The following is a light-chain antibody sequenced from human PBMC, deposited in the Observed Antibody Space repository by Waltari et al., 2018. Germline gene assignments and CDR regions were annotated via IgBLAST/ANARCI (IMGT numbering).Light chain of an antibody. Sequence: EIVLTQSPATLSLSPGDTATLSCRASQSVGSYLAWYQQRPGEPPRLLIYDASNRATGVPARFPGRGSGTDFTLTIRSLEAEDFAVYYCQQRSNWTPHTFGQGARLEIK. CDR3: QQRSNWTPHT. J-gene: IGKJ2*01. CDR2: DAS. V-gene: IGKV3-11*01. CDR1: QSVGSY.